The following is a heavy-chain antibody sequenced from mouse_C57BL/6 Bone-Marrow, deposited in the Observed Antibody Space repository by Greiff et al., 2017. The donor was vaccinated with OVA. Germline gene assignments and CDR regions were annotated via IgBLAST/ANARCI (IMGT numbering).Heavy chain of an antibody. CDR2: IWSGGST. Sequence: QVQLQQSGPGLVQPSQSLSITCTVSGFSLTSYGVHWVRQSPGKGLEWLGVIWSGGSTDYNAAFISRLSISKDNSKSQVFFKMNSLQADDTAIYYCARNSPPLTDGCAYWGQGTLVTVSA. CDR1: GFSLTSYG. CDR3: ARNSPPLTDGCAY. D-gene: IGHD4-1*01. V-gene: IGHV2-2*01. J-gene: IGHJ3*01.